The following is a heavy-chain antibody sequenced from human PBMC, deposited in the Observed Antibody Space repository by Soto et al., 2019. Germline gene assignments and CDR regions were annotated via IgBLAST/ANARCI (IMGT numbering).Heavy chain of an antibody. CDR3: ARGVDPFVRLDGTDY. J-gene: IGHJ4*02. V-gene: IGHV4-39*01. Sequence: QLQLQESGPGLVKPSETLSLTCTVSGGSINNNNYFWGWIRQPPGKGLEWVGTVYYTGNPHYNPSLKTRVTMSVDTYMKQCSLRLSSVTAADTAVYYCARGVDPFVRLDGTDYWGQGTLVTVSS. CDR2: VYYTGNP. CDR1: GGSINNNNYF. D-gene: IGHD3-3*01.